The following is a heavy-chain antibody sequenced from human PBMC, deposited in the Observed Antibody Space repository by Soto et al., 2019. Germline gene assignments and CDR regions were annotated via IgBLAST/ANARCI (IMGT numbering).Heavy chain of an antibody. J-gene: IGHJ3*02. CDR1: GGSISSYY. Sequence: LSLTCTVSGGSISSYYWSWIRQPAGKGLEWIGRIYTSGSTNYNPSLKSRVTMSVDTSKNQFSLKLSSVTAADTAVYYCARERRPVVVVTDDAFDIWGQGTMVTVSS. V-gene: IGHV4-4*07. CDR3: ARERRPVVVVTDDAFDI. D-gene: IGHD3-22*01. CDR2: IYTSGST.